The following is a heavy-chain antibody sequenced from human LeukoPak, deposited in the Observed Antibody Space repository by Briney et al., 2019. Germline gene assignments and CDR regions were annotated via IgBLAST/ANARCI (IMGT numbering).Heavy chain of an antibody. Sequence: GGSLRLSCAASGFTFSSYSMNWVRQAPGKGLEWVSYISSSSSTMYYADSVKGRFTISRDNAKNSLYLQMNSLRAEDTAVYYCASQQWLVPPFDYWGQGTLVTVSS. CDR2: ISSSSSTM. D-gene: IGHD6-19*01. CDR1: GFTFSSYS. V-gene: IGHV3-48*01. CDR3: ASQQWLVPPFDY. J-gene: IGHJ4*02.